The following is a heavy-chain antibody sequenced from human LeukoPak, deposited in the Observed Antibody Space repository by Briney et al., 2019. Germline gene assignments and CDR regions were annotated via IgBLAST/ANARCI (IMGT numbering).Heavy chain of an antibody. J-gene: IGHJ4*02. D-gene: IGHD3-22*01. V-gene: IGHV3-7*04. CDR3: ARDHESSGYSVSFEY. CDR1: GFTFSRFW. Sequence: GGSLRLSCAASGFTFSRFWMRWVRQAPGKGLEWVANIKPDGSEIYYVDSVEGRFTISRDNAKNTLYLQLNSLRAEDTAVYYCARDHESSGYSVSFEYWGQGTLVTVSS. CDR2: IKPDGSEI.